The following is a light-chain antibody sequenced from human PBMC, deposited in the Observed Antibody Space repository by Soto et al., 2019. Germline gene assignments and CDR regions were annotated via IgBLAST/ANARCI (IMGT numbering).Light chain of an antibody. J-gene: IGLJ1*01. Sequence: QSVLTQPASVSGPPGQSITISCTGTSSDVGGYNYVSWYQQHPGKAPKLMIYEVSNRPSGVSNRFSGSKSGNTASLTISGLQAEDEADYYCTSYTSTSTYVFGTGTKVTAL. CDR3: TSYTSTSTYV. CDR1: SSDVGGYNY. V-gene: IGLV2-14*01. CDR2: EVS.